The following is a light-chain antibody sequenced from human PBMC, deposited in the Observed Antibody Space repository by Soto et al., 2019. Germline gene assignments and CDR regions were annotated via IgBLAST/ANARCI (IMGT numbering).Light chain of an antibody. CDR2: EVS. CDR1: SSDVGGYNY. Sequence: QSALTQPASVSGSPGQSITISCTGTSSDVGGYNYVSWSQQHPGKAPQLMIYEVSNRPSGVSNRFSGSKSGNTASLTISGLQAEDEADYYCSSYTSSSTYVLGTGTKVTVL. V-gene: IGLV2-14*01. J-gene: IGLJ1*01. CDR3: SSYTSSSTYV.